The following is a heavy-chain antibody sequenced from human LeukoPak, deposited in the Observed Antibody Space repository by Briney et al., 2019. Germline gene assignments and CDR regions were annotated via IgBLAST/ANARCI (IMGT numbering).Heavy chain of an antibody. CDR1: GFAFSTFW. Sequence: GGSLRLSCAASGFAFSTFWMTWVRRAPGKGLEWVANIKQDGSEKYYVDSVKGRSTISRDNAMNSLYLQMNSLRAEDTAVYYCARGGSNFDYWGQGTLVTVSS. J-gene: IGHJ4*02. CDR2: IKQDGSEK. V-gene: IGHV3-7*01. CDR3: ARGGSNFDY.